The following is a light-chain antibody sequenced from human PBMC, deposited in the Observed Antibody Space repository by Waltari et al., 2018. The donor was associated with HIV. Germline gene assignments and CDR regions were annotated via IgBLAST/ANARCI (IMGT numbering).Light chain of an antibody. CDR1: SSDVGGYNY. V-gene: IGLV2-14*01. CDR3: SSYTSSSTLWGF. Sequence: QSALTQPASVSGSPGQSITISCTGTSSDVGGYNYVSWYQQHPGKAPKLMIYDVSNRPSGVSNRFSCSTSVNTASLTISGLQAEDEADYYCSSYTSSSTLWGFFGTGTKVTVL. CDR2: DVS. J-gene: IGLJ1*01.